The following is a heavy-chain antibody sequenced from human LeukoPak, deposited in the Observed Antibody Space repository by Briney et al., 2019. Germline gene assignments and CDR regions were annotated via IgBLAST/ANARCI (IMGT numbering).Heavy chain of an antibody. Sequence: GGSLRFSCAASGFTFSSYAMSWVRQAPGKGLEWVSAISGSGGSTYYADSVKGRFTISRDNSKNTLYLQMNSLRAEDTAVYYCAKFSCSGGSCQPTHYYYYGMDVWGQGTTVTVSS. V-gene: IGHV3-23*01. D-gene: IGHD2-15*01. CDR2: ISGSGGST. J-gene: IGHJ6*02. CDR1: GFTFSSYA. CDR3: AKFSCSGGSCQPTHYYYYGMDV.